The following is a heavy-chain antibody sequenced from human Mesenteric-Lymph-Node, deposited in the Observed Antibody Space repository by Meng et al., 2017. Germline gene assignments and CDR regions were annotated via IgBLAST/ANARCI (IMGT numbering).Heavy chain of an antibody. CDR1: GYTFTSYY. CDR3: AKDLNYYGSGSYYLEAFDI. Sequence: SVKVSCKASGYTFTSYYMHWVRQAPGQGLEWMGRIIPILGIANYAQKFQGRVTITADKSTSTAYMELSSLRSEDTAVYYCAKDLNYYGSGSYYLEAFDIWGQGTMVTVSS. V-gene: IGHV1-69*02. D-gene: IGHD3-10*01. CDR2: IIPILGIA. J-gene: IGHJ3*02.